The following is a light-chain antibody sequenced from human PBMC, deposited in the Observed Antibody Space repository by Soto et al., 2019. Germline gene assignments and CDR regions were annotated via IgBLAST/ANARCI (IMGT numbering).Light chain of an antibody. J-gene: IGKJ3*01. CDR3: QHYYTTPPA. CDR1: QSVLYSPNNKNY. CDR2: WAS. V-gene: IGKV4-1*01. Sequence: DIVMTQSPDSLAVSLGERATINWKSSQSVLYSPNNKNYLAWFQQKPGLPPKLIIYWASTRESGVPDRFSGSGSGTDFTLTISSLQAEDVSVYYCQHYYTTPPAFGPWTKLDIK.